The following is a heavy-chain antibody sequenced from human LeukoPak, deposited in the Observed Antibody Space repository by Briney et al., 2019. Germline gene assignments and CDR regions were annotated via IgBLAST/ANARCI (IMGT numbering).Heavy chain of an antibody. V-gene: IGHV5-51*01. CDR3: ARQELDYDYVWGSYRATRHFDY. D-gene: IGHD3-16*02. CDR2: IYPGDSDT. Sequence: GESLQISCKGSGYSFTSYWIGWVRPMPGKGLEWMGIIYPGDSDTRYSPSFQGQVTISADKSISTAYLQWSSLKASDTAMYYCARQELDYDYVWGSYRATRHFDYWGQGTLVTVSS. J-gene: IGHJ4*02. CDR1: GYSFTSYW.